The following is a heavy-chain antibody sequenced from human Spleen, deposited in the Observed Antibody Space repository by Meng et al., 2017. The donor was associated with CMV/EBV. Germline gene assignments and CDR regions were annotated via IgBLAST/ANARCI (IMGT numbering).Heavy chain of an antibody. J-gene: IGHJ3*02. V-gene: IGHV1-46*01. CDR1: GGTFSSYA. CDR3: ARDLHMSAFDI. CDR2: INPSGGST. D-gene: IGHD2-21*01. Sequence: ASVKVSCKASGGTFSSYAISWVRQAPGQGLEWMGIINPSGGSTSYAQKFQGRVTMTRDTSTSTVYMELSSLRSEDTAVYYCARDLHMSAFDIWGQGTMVTVSS.